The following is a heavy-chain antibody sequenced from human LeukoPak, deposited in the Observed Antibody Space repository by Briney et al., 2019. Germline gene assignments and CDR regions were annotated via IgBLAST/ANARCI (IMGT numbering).Heavy chain of an antibody. D-gene: IGHD2-15*01. CDR2: ISSDGRRK. Sequence: GRSLRLSCVVSGFTFSDYGMHWVRQAPGKGLEWVAVISSDGRRKFYADSVKGRFTISRDNSKNTLYLQMNSLRAEDTAVYYCAKDRPEQWYCSGGSCLGLDYWGQGTLVTVSS. CDR1: GFTFSDYG. J-gene: IGHJ4*02. V-gene: IGHV3-30*18. CDR3: AKDRPEQWYCSGGSCLGLDY.